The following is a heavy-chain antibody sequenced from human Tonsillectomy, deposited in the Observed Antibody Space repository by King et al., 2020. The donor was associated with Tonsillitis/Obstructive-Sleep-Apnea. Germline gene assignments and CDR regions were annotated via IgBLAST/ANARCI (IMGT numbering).Heavy chain of an antibody. Sequence: VQLQQWGAGLLKPSETLSLTCAVYGGSFSGYYWSWIRQPPGKGLEWIGEINHSGSTNYNPSLKSRVTISVDTSKNQFSLKLSSVTAADTAVYYCEVVPAEAAAGDPYYFDYWGQGTLVTVSS. CDR3: EVVPAEAAAGDPYYFDY. CDR1: GGSFSGYY. V-gene: IGHV4-34*01. D-gene: IGHD2-2*01. J-gene: IGHJ4*02. CDR2: INHSGST.